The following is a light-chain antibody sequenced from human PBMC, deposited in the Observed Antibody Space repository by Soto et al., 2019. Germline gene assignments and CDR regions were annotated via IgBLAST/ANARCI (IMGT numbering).Light chain of an antibody. Sequence: IVLPPSPPTLSSSPAERATLSCRASQSVSSYLAWYQQKPGQAPKLLIYDASTLATGIPSRFSGSGSGTEFTLTISSLQSDDFAVYYCQQYNNLLTFGGGTKVDIK. V-gene: IGKV3-15*01. CDR3: QQYNNLLT. CDR1: QSVSSY. J-gene: IGKJ4*02. CDR2: DAS.